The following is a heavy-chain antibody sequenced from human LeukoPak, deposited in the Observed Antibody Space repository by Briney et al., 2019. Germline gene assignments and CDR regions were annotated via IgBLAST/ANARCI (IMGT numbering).Heavy chain of an antibody. CDR2: ISGSGGST. J-gene: IGHJ4*02. CDR1: GFTFSSYA. CDR3: AKLSGPFDY. Sequence: GGSLRLSCAVSGFTFSSYAMSGVRQAPGKGVEGVSAISGSGGSTYYADPVKGRFTISRDNSKNTLYLQMNSLRAEDTAVYYCAKLSGPFDYWGQGTLVTVSS. V-gene: IGHV3-23*01.